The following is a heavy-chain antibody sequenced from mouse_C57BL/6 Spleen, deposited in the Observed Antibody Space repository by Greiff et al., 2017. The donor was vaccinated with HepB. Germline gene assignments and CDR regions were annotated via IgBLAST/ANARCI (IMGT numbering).Heavy chain of an antibody. D-gene: IGHD1-1*01. CDR1: GFTFSSYA. V-gene: IGHV5-4*01. CDR2: ISDGGSYT. CDR3: ARDYLSTVVAPDY. Sequence: EVQLVESGGGLVKPGGSLKLSCAASGFTFSSYAMSWVRQTPEKRLEWVATISDGGSYTYYPDNVKGRFTISRDNAKNNLYLQMSHLKSEDTAMYYCARDYLSTVVAPDYWGQGTTLTVSS. J-gene: IGHJ2*01.